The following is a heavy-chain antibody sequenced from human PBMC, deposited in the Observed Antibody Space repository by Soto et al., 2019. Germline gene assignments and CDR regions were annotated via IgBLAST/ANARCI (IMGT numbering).Heavy chain of an antibody. CDR3: AREVSAPGPYFDY. Sequence: PGGSLRLSCAASGFTFSDYGMHWVRQAPGKGLEWVAVIWFDGSNSYYPDSVKGRFTISRDNSKNTLSLHMYSLRAEDTAVYYCAREVSAPGPYFDYWGLGTLVTVSS. D-gene: IGHD6-13*01. J-gene: IGHJ4*02. CDR1: GFTFSDYG. V-gene: IGHV3-33*01. CDR2: IWFDGSNS.